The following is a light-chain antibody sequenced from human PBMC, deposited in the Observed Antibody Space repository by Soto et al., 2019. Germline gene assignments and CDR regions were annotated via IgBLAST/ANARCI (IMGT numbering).Light chain of an antibody. CDR2: GAS. V-gene: IGKV3-15*01. Sequence: EIVLTQSPGTLSLSPGERATLSCRASQSVIYLAWYQQKPGQAPRLLFYGASTRATGIPARFSGSGSGTEFTLTISSLQSEDFAVYYCQQYNNWPPITFGQGTRLEIK. CDR3: QQYNNWPPIT. CDR1: QSVIY. J-gene: IGKJ5*01.